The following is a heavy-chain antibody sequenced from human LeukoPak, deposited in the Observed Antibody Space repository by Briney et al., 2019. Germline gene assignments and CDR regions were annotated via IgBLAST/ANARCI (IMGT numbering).Heavy chain of an antibody. J-gene: IGHJ4*02. Sequence: GASVKVSCKASGYTFTDYYMHWVRQAPGQGLEWMGWINPNSGGTNYAQKFQGRVTMTSDTSISTAYMELSRLRSGDTAVYYCARDGGDYEVQGLDYWGQGTLVSVSS. CDR2: INPNSGGT. CDR3: ARDGGDYEVQGLDY. V-gene: IGHV1-2*02. D-gene: IGHD4-17*01. CDR1: GYTFTDYY.